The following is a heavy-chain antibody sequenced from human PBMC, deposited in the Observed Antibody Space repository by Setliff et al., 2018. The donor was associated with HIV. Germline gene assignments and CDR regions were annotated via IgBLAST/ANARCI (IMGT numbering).Heavy chain of an antibody. CDR1: GASFSDYQ. CDR3: ARYYDSHPAFDI. J-gene: IGHJ3*02. Sequence: SETLSLTCAIYGASFSDYQWNWIRQSPGKGLEWIGEINHSGSTNYNPSLKSRVTMSVDTSKNQFSLKLNSVTAADTAVYYCARYYDSHPAFDIWGQGTMVTVSS. V-gene: IGHV4-34*01. D-gene: IGHD3-16*01. CDR2: INHSGST.